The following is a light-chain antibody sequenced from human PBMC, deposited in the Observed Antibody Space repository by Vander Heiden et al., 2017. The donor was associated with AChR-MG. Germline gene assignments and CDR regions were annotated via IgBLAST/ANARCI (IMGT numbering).Light chain of an antibody. CDR2: AAS. J-gene: IGKJ4*01. CDR3: QQSYSTPRT. CDR1: QSISSY. V-gene: IGKV1-39*01. Sequence: PLPPSPSSLSASVGDSVTLPCRASQSISSYLNWYQQKPGKAPKLLIYAASSLQSGVPSRFSGSGSGTDFTLTIRSLQPEDFATYYCQQSYSTPRTFGGGTKVEIK.